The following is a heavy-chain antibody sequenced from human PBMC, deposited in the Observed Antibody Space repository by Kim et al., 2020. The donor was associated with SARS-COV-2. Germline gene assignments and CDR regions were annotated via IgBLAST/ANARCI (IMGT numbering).Heavy chain of an antibody. V-gene: IGHV6-1*01. CDR1: GDSVSSNSAA. CDR3: AREGARRQPLVNWFDP. CDR2: TYYRSKWYN. D-gene: IGHD3-9*01. J-gene: IGHJ5*02. Sequence: SQTLSLTCAISGDSVSSNSAAWNWIRQSPSRGLEWLGRTYYRSKWYNDYAVSVKSRITINPDTSKNQFSLQLNSVTPEDTAVYYCAREGARRQPLVNWFDPWGQGTLVTVSS.